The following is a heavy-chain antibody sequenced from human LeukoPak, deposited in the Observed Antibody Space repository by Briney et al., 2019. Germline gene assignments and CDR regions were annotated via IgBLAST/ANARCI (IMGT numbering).Heavy chain of an antibody. CDR1: GYSISSGYY. V-gene: IGHV4-38-2*02. CDR3: ARDNGIAVAGTGIDY. J-gene: IGHJ4*02. D-gene: IGHD6-19*01. Sequence: SETLSLTCTVSGYSISSGYYWGWIRQPPGKGLEWIESIYHSGSTYYNPSLKSRVTISVDTSKNQFSLKLSSVTAADTAVYYCARDNGIAVAGTGIDYWGQGTLVTVSS. CDR2: IYHSGST.